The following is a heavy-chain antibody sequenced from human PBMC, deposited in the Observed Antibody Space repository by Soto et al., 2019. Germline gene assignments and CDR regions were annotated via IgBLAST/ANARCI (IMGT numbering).Heavy chain of an antibody. V-gene: IGHV3-23*01. Sequence: EVHLLESGGGLVQPGGSLRVSCAASGFTFNMNAMSWVRQAPGKGLEWDSSISGSGGNTYYADSVRGRFTISRDNSKNTLYLQMNSLRVEDTAVYYCAKDLSQFGVPIIFNWFDPWGQGTLVTVSS. CDR2: ISGSGGNT. J-gene: IGHJ5*02. CDR1: GFTFNMNA. CDR3: AKDLSQFGVPIIFNWFDP. D-gene: IGHD3-3*01.